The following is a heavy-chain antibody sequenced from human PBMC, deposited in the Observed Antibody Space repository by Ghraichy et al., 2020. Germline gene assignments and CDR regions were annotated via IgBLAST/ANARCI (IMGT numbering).Heavy chain of an antibody. CDR2: INHSRST. D-gene: IGHD6-13*01. J-gene: IGHJ5*02. CDR3: ARGRSWYSWFDP. CDR1: GGSFSGYY. Sequence: SETLSLTCAVYGGSFSGYYWSWIRQPPGKGLEWIGEINHSRSTNYNPSLKSRVTISVDTSKNQFSLKLSSVTAADTAVYYCARGRSWYSWFDPWGQGTLVTVSS. V-gene: IGHV4-34*01.